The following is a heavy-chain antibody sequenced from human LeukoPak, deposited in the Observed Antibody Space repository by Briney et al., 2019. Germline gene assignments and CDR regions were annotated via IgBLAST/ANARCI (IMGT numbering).Heavy chain of an antibody. J-gene: IGHJ3*02. Sequence: GGSLRLSCAASGFTFSTYSFNWVRQAPGKGLEWVSFISSSSNYKYYADSMKGRFTISRDNAKNSLYLQMNSLRAEDTAVYYCAREITMVRGATITDAFDIWGQGTMVTVSS. CDR3: AREITMVRGATITDAFDI. CDR1: GFTFSTYS. V-gene: IGHV3-21*01. D-gene: IGHD3-10*01. CDR2: ISSSSNYK.